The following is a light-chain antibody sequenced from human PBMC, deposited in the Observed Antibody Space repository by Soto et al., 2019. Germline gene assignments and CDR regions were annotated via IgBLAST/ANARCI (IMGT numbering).Light chain of an antibody. J-gene: IGKJ3*01. CDR2: GAS. V-gene: IGKV3D-20*02. CDR1: QGVSSSY. Sequence: IVLTHSPATLSLSPCERATLSFRAGQGVSSSYLAWYQQKPGQAPRLLIYGASSRATGIPARFSGSGSGTDFTLTISSLEPEDFAVYYCQQRSNWLFGPGTKVDI. CDR3: QQRSNWL.